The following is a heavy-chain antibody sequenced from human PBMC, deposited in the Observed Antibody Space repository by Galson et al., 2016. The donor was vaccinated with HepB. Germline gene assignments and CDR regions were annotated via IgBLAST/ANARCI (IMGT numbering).Heavy chain of an antibody. CDR2: MHYSGSS. CDR1: GVSISSSYYY. D-gene: IGHD2-15*01. V-gene: IGHV4-39*01. CDR3: ATSRATGGRPFNY. J-gene: IGHJ4*02. Sequence: SETLSLTCDVSGVSISSSYYYWGWIRQPPGKGLEWIGNMHYSGSSYYNPSLRSRVTISVGTSKNQFSLKLSSVTVADTAVFYCATSRATGGRPFNYWGQGTLVTVSS.